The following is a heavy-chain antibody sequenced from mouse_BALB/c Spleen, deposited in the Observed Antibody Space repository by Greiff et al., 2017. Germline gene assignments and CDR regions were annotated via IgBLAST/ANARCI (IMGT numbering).Heavy chain of an antibody. CDR2: INPNNGGT. D-gene: IGHD1-1*01. CDR3: ARLTLRWYFDV. V-gene: IGHV1-18*01. J-gene: IGHJ1*01. CDR1: GYTFTDYN. Sequence: VQLKESGPELVKPGASVKIPCKASGYTFTDYNMDWVKQSHGKSLEWIGDINPNNGGTIYNQKFKGKATLTVDKSSSTAYMELRSLTSEDTAVYYCARLTLRWYFDVWGAGTTVTVSS.